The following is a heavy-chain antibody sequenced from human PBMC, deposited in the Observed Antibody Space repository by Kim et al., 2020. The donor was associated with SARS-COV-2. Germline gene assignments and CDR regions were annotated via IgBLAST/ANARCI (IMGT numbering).Heavy chain of an antibody. J-gene: IGHJ6*03. CDR2: IYYNGNT. CDR1: GVSISGYY. Sequence: SETLSLTCTVSGVSISGYYWSWIRQPPGKGLEWIGYIYYNGNTNYNPSLMSRVTLSVDTSKNQFSLKLSSVTAADTAMYYCASLGTANYFYYYIDVWGKGTTVTVSS. D-gene: IGHD1-7*01. CDR3: ASLGTANYFYYYIDV. V-gene: IGHV4-59*08.